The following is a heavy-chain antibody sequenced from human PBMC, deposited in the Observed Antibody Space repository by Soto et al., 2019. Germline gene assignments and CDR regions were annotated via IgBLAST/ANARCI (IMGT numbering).Heavy chain of an antibody. Sequence: SETLSLTCAVYGGSFSGYYWSWIRQPPGKGLEWIGEINHSGSTNYNPSLKSRVTISVDTSKNQFSLKLSSVTAADTAVYYCARDNAGVYAFDIWGQGTVVTVSS. CDR3: ARDNAGVYAFDI. D-gene: IGHD7-27*01. CDR1: GGSFSGYY. CDR2: INHSGST. V-gene: IGHV4-34*01. J-gene: IGHJ3*02.